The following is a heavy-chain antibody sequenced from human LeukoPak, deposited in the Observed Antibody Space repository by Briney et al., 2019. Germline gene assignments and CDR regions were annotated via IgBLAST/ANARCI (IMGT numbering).Heavy chain of an antibody. Sequence: ASVKVSCKASGYTFTGYYMHWVRQAPGQGLEWMGRINPNSGGTNYAQKFQGRVTMTRDTSISTAYMELSRLRSDDTAVYYCARGGLQFLEWLRLTPLFDYWGQGTLVTVSS. CDR2: INPNSGGT. V-gene: IGHV1-2*06. J-gene: IGHJ4*02. D-gene: IGHD3-3*01. CDR3: ARGGLQFLEWLRLTPLFDY. CDR1: GYTFTGYY.